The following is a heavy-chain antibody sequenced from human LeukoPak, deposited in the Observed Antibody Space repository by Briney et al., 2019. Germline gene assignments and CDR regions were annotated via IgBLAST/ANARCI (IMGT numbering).Heavy chain of an antibody. D-gene: IGHD6-13*01. CDR1: GGTFSSYA. CDR3: AREGGIAAAGHFDY. J-gene: IGHJ4*02. V-gene: IGHV1-69*13. CDR2: IIPIFGTA. Sequence: ASVKVSCKASGGTFSSYAISWVRQAPGQGLEWMGGIIPIFGTANYAQKFQGRVTITADESTSTAYMELSSLRSEDTAVYYCAREGGIAAAGHFDYWGQGTLVTVSP.